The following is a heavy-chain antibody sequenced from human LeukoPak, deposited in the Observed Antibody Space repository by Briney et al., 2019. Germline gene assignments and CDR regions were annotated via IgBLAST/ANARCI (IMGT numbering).Heavy chain of an antibody. J-gene: IGHJ4*02. Sequence: PGGSLRLSCAASGFTFSSYAMSWVRQAPGKGLEWVSAISGSGGSTYYADSVKGRFTISRDNSKNTLYLQMNSLRAEDTAVYYCAKMNARYCSGGSCHFSYFDYWGQGTLVTVSS. V-gene: IGHV3-23*01. CDR3: AKMNARYCSGGSCHFSYFDY. CDR1: GFTFSSYA. CDR2: ISGSGGST. D-gene: IGHD2-15*01.